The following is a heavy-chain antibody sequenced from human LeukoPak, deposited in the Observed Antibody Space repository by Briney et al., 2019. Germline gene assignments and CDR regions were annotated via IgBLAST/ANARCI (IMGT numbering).Heavy chain of an antibody. V-gene: IGHV3-30*03. D-gene: IGHD6-13*01. CDR3: AAAAGYRFDI. Sequence: GGSLRLSCAASGFTFSSYGMHWVRQAPGKGLDWVAVISYDGSNKYYADSVKGRFTISRDNSKNTLFLQMNSLRAEDTAVYYCAAAAGYRFDIWGRGTMVTVSS. CDR2: ISYDGSNK. CDR1: GFTFSSYG. J-gene: IGHJ3*02.